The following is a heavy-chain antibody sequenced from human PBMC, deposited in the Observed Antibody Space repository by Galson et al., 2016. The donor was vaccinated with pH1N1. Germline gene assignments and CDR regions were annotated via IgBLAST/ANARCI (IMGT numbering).Heavy chain of an antibody. CDR1: GYTFTGYY. V-gene: IGHV1-2*04. D-gene: IGHD2-21*02. Sequence: SVKVSCKASGYTFTGYYMHWVRQAPGQGLEWMGWINPNSGGTNYAQKFQGWVTMTRDTSISTAYTELSRLRSDDTAIYYCAIMYCGGDCPPGYFDLWGRGTLVTVSS. J-gene: IGHJ2*01. CDR3: AIMYCGGDCPPGYFDL. CDR2: INPNSGGT.